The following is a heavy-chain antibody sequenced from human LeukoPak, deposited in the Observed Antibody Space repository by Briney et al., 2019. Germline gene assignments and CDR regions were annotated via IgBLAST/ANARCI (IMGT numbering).Heavy chain of an antibody. CDR1: GGSFSGYY. J-gene: IGHJ6*02. CDR3: ARGSYCSSTSCYGPGGMDV. Sequence: SETLSLTCAVYGGSFSGYYWSWIRQPPGKGLEWIGEINHSGSTNYNPSLKSRVTISVDTSKNQFSLELSSVTAADTAVYYCARGSYCSSTSCYGPGGMDVWGQGTTVTVSS. CDR2: INHSGST. D-gene: IGHD2-2*01. V-gene: IGHV4-34*01.